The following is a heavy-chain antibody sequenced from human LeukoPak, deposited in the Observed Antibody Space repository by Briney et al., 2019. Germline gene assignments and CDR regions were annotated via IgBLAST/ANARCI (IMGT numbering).Heavy chain of an antibody. CDR2: INPNSGGT. J-gene: IGHJ4*02. V-gene: IGHV1-2*02. D-gene: IGHD2-2*01. Sequence: ASVKVSCKASGYTFTGYYMHWVRQAPGQGLAWMGWINPNSGGTNYSQKFQGRVTMTRDTSISTAYMELSRLRSDDTAVYYCARDIPWIVVVPAAMRDYWGQGTLVTVSS. CDR1: GYTFTGYY. CDR3: ARDIPWIVVVPAAMRDY.